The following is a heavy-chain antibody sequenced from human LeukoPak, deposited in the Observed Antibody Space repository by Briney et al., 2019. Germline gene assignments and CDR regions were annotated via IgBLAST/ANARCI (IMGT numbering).Heavy chain of an antibody. CDR1: GFTFSSYG. CDR3: AKDRCSSTSCYIDY. Sequence: PGGSLRLSCAASGFTFSSYGMHWVHQAPGKGLEWVAVISYDGSNKYYADSVKGRFTISRDNSKNTLYLQMNSLRAEDTAVYYCAKDRCSSTSCYIDYWGQGTLVTVSS. V-gene: IGHV3-30*18. J-gene: IGHJ4*02. CDR2: ISYDGSNK. D-gene: IGHD2-2*02.